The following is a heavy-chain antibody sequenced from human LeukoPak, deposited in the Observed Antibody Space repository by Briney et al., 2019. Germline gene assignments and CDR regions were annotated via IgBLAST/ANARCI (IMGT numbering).Heavy chain of an antibody. V-gene: IGHV4-59*01. D-gene: IGHD6-19*01. J-gene: IGHJ4*02. Sequence: SETLSLTCTVSGGSISSYYWSWIRQPPGKGLERIGYIYDSGSTNYNPSLKSRVTISVDTSKNQFSLKLSSVTAADTAVYYCARSSVAGPGGFDYWGQGTLVTVSS. CDR2: IYDSGST. CDR1: GGSISSYY. CDR3: ARSSVAGPGGFDY.